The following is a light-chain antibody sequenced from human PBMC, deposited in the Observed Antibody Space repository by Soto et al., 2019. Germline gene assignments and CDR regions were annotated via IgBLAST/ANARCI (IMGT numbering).Light chain of an antibody. J-gene: IGKJ4*01. CDR3: QQYDDWPLT. CDR1: QSVGSN. CDR2: GAS. V-gene: IGKV3-15*01. Sequence: EIVMTQSPGTLCVSPGERATLSCRASQSVGSNLAWYQEKPGQAPALLIYGASTRATGIPARISGSGSGTEFGLTSSSLQPEDVAVYYCQQYDDWPLTFGGGTKVEI.